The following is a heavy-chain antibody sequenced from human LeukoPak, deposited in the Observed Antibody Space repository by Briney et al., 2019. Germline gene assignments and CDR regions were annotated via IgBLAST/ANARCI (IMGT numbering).Heavy chain of an antibody. V-gene: IGHV3-7*01. D-gene: IGHD3-3*01. CDR1: GFTFSSHW. CDR2: IKQDGSEK. Sequence: GGSLRLSCAASGFTFSSHWMSWVRQAPGKGLEWVANIKQDGSEKYYVDSVKGRFTISRDNAKNSLYLQMNSLRAEDTAVYYCARDSGPYYDFWSGYFNNYYYGMDVWGQGTTVTVSS. CDR3: ARDSGPYYDFWSGYFNNYYYGMDV. J-gene: IGHJ6*02.